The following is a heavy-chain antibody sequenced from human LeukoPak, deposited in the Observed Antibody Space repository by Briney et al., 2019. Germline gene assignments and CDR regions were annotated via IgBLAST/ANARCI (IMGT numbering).Heavy chain of an antibody. CDR1: GFTFSNYD. V-gene: IGHV3-23*01. J-gene: IGHJ4*02. D-gene: IGHD6-19*01. CDR2: FSGTSSN. CDR3: AKLKQWQPQRYFFEY. Sequence: PGGSLRLSCVTSGFTFSNYDMNWVRQAPGKGLEWVSTFSGTSSNSYADAVKGRVTISRDNSKNTLYLQMNSLRAEDTAVYYCAKLKQWQPQRYFFEYWGQGALVTVAS.